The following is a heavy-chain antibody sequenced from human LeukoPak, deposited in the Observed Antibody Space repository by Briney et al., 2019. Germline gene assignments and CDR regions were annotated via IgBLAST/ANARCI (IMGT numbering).Heavy chain of an antibody. V-gene: IGHV3-21*01. CDR2: ISSSSSYI. CDR1: GFTFSSNS. Sequence: PGGSLRLSCAASGFTFSSNSMNWVRQAPGKGLEWVSSISSSSSYIYYADSVKGRFTISRDNAKNSLYLQMNSLRAEDTAVYYCARDQMVRGVYYMDVWGKGTTVTISS. D-gene: IGHD3-10*01. J-gene: IGHJ6*03. CDR3: ARDQMVRGVYYMDV.